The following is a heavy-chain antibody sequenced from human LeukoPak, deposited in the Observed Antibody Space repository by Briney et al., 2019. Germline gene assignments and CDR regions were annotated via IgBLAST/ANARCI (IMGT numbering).Heavy chain of an antibody. V-gene: IGHV1-2*06. J-gene: IGHJ4*02. Sequence: TDXYMHWVRQAPGQGLEWMGRINPNSGGTNYAQKFQGRVTMTRDTSISTVYMELSRLRSDDTAVYYCARVGYYESSGYYEYWGQGTLVTVSS. CDR3: ARVGYYESSGYYEY. CDR1: TDXY. CDR2: INPNSGGT. D-gene: IGHD3-22*01.